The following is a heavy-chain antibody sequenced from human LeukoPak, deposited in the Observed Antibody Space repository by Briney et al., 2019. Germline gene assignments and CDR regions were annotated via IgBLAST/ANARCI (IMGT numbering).Heavy chain of an antibody. J-gene: IGHJ4*02. CDR2: IYYSGST. D-gene: IGHD3-22*01. CDR3: ARHGRDYYDSSGYYTVGLFDY. Sequence: SETLSLTCAVNGGSFSDYYWSWIRQPPGKGLEWIGYIYYSGSTNYNPSLKSRVTISVDTSKNQFSLKLSSVTAADTAVYYCARHGRDYYDSSGYYTVGLFDYWGQGTLVTVSS. CDR1: GGSFSDYY. V-gene: IGHV4-59*08.